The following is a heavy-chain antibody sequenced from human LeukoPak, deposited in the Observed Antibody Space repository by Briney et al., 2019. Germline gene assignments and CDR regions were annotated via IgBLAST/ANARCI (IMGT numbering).Heavy chain of an antibody. Sequence: GASVKVSCKASGGTFSSYAISWVRQAPGQGLEWMGGIIPIFGTANYAQKFQGRVTITADESTSTAYMELSSLRSEDTAVYYCARAPTYGDYGLYYYYMDVWSKGTTVTVSS. J-gene: IGHJ6*03. D-gene: IGHD4-17*01. V-gene: IGHV1-69*13. CDR1: GGTFSSYA. CDR3: ARAPTYGDYGLYYYYMDV. CDR2: IIPIFGTA.